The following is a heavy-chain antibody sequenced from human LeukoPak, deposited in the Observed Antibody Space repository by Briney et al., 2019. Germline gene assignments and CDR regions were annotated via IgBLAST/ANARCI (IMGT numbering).Heavy chain of an antibody. CDR2: INPNNGGT. D-gene: IGHD3-22*01. CDR1: GYTFNGYY. Sequence: ASVKVSCKASGYTFNGYYIHWVRQAPGQGLEWMWWINPNNGGTNYAQKFQGRVTMTRDTSNNTAYMELSTLRFDDTAVYYCATPGGDSSGYSYDYWGQGTLVTVSS. CDR3: ATPGGDSSGYSYDY. J-gene: IGHJ4*02. V-gene: IGHV1-2*02.